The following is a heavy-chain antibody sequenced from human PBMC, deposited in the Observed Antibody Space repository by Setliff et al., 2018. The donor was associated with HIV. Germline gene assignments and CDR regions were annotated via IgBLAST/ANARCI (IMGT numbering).Heavy chain of an antibody. CDR2: INHSGST. CDR3: ASFFVTTVTNQDY. Sequence: PSETLSLTCTVSGGSIGIHYWSWIRQPPGKGLEWIGEINHSGSTNYNPSLQSRVTISLDTSNNQFSLKLTSVTAADTAMYYCASFFVTTVTNQDYWGQGTPVTVSS. CDR1: GGSIGIHY. J-gene: IGHJ4*02. D-gene: IGHD4-17*01. V-gene: IGHV4-34*01.